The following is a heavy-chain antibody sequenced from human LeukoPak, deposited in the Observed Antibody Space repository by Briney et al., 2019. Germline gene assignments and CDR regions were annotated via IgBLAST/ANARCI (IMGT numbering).Heavy chain of an antibody. Sequence: SETLSLTCAVYGESFSGYYWSWIRQPPGKGLEWIGEINHSGSTNYNPSLKSRVTISVDTSKNQFSLKLSSVTAADTAVYYCARVTTGYWGQGTLVTVSS. CDR2: INHSGST. CDR1: GESFSGYY. D-gene: IGHD4-11*01. CDR3: ARVTTGY. V-gene: IGHV4-34*01. J-gene: IGHJ4*02.